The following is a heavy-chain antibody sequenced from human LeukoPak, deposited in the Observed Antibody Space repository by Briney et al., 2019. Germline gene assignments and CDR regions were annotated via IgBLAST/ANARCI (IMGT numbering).Heavy chain of an antibody. V-gene: IGHV3-11*04. CDR1: GFTFSDYY. CDR3: ATDYGYYFDY. CDR2: ISSSGSTI. Sequence: TGGSLRLSCAASGFTFSDYYMSWIRQAPGKGLEWVSYISSSGSTIYYADSVKGRFTISRDNAQNSLYLQIHSLRAEDTAVYFCATDYGYYFDYWGQGTLVAVSS. J-gene: IGHJ4*02. D-gene: IGHD4-17*01.